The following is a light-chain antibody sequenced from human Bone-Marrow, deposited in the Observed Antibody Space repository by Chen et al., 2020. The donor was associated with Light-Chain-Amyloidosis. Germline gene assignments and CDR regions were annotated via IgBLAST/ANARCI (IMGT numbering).Light chain of an antibody. CDR2: DER. J-gene: IGLJ3*02. CDR3: QVWDRSSDRPV. Sequence: SYVLTQPSSVSVAPGQTATIACGGNNIGSTSVHWYQQTPGQAPLLVVYDERDRPSGIPERLSGCNSGNTATLTISRVEAGDEADYYCQVWDRSSDRPVFGGGTKLTVL. V-gene: IGLV3-21*02. CDR1: NIGSTS.